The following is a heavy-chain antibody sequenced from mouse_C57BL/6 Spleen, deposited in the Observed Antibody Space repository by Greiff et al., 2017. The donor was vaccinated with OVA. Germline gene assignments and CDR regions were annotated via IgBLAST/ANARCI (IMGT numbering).Heavy chain of an antibody. D-gene: IGHD3-2*01. Sequence: EVKLEESGPGLVKPSQSLSLTCSVTGYSITSGYYWNWIRQFPGNKLEWMGYISYDGSNNYNPSLKNRISITRDTSKNQFFLKLNSVTTEDTATYYCASGAKDRPEFAYWGQGTLVTVSA. J-gene: IGHJ3*01. CDR1: GYSITSGYY. V-gene: IGHV3-6*01. CDR2: ISYDGSN. CDR3: ASGAKDRPEFAY.